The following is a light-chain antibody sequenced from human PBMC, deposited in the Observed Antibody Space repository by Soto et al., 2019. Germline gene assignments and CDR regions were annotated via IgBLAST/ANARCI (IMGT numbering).Light chain of an antibody. CDR2: QHS. J-gene: IGLJ2*01. CDR1: KLGDKY. Sequence: SYELTQPPSVSVSPGQTANITCSGDKLGDKYACCYQQRPGQSAVLVIYQHSKRPSGIPERFSGSNSGNTATLTISGTQAMDEAEYYCQAWDSSTANVVFGGGTKLTVL. CDR3: QAWDSSTANVV. V-gene: IGLV3-1*01.